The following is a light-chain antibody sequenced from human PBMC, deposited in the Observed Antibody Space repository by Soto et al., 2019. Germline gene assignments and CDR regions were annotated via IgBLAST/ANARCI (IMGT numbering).Light chain of an antibody. CDR2: WTS. CDR1: QSLLYSSNNKNY. J-gene: IGKJ2*03. V-gene: IGKV4-1*01. CDR3: HQCNSTPSS. Sequence: DIVMTQSPDSLAVSLGERATINCKSSQSLLYSSNNKNYLAWYQQKPGQPPKLLIYWTSTRESGVPDRFSASGSGTDLPLTISRLQAEDVAVYYFHQCNSTPSSFGQGTKLEIK.